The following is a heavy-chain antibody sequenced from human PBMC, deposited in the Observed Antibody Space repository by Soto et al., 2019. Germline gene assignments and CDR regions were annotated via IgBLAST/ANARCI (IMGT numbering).Heavy chain of an antibody. Sequence: EVQLVESGGGLVQPGGSLRLSCAVSGFTFSNYYMQWVRQGPGKGLVYVARIDFYGRSTVHADSVKGRFTISRDNAKNTLYLQMNSLGAEDTGVYYCARGGSTSWLRALDLWGQGTLVTVSS. CDR1: GFTFSNYY. J-gene: IGHJ5*02. CDR3: ARGGSTSWLRALDL. D-gene: IGHD6-13*01. V-gene: IGHV3-74*01. CDR2: IDFYGRST.